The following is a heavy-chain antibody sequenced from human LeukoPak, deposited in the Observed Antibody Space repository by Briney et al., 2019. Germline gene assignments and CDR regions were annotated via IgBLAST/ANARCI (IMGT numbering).Heavy chain of an antibody. J-gene: IGHJ4*02. CDR1: AGTFSSYA. D-gene: IGHD3-10*01. V-gene: IGHV1-69*06. CDR2: IIPIFGTA. CDR3: ARASLTPPYYYGSGSYYSRINYFDC. Sequence: SVKDSCKASAGTFSSYAISWVRQAPGQGLEWMGGIIPIFGTANNAQKFQGRVTTTADKSTSTAYMELSSLRSEDTAVYYCARASLTPPYYYGSGSYYSRINYFDCWGQGTLVTVSS.